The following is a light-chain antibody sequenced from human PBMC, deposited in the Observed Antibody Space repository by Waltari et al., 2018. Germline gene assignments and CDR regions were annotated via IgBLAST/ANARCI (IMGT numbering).Light chain of an antibody. CDR3: QTGGHGTWV. CDR2: VYSDGSH. V-gene: IGLV4-69*01. Sequence: QLVLTQSPSASASLAASLKLTCTLSSGHSRNVLAWLQQQPEKGPRYLVKVYSDGSHSRGNEIPDRFSGSSSGAERYLTISSLQSEDEADYYCQTGGHGTWVFGGGTRLTVL. CDR1: SGHSRNV. J-gene: IGLJ3*02.